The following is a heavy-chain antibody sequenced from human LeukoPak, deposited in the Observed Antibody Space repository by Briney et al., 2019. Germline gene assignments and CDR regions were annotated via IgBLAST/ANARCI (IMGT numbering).Heavy chain of an antibody. V-gene: IGHV4-34*01. J-gene: IGHJ4*02. D-gene: IGHD4-17*01. CDR3: ASKINGDYYYFDY. CDR1: GFTFSSYA. Sequence: GSLRLSCAASGFTFSSYAMSWVRQAPGKGLEWIGEINHSGSTNYNPSLKSRVTISVDTSKNQFSLKLSSVTAAVTAVYYCASKINGDYYYFDYWGQGTLVTVSS. CDR2: INHSGST.